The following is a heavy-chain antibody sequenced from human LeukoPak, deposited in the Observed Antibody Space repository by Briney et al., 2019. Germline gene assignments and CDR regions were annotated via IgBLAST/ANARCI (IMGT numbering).Heavy chain of an antibody. Sequence: SVKVSCKASGGTFSSYAIDWVRQAPGQGLEWMGGIIPIFGTANYAQKFQGRVTITADESTSTAYMELSSLRSEDTAVYYCARGSGDYLPFDYWGQGTLVTVSS. J-gene: IGHJ4*02. V-gene: IGHV1-69*13. CDR1: GGTFSSYA. CDR3: ARGSGDYLPFDY. D-gene: IGHD2/OR15-2a*01. CDR2: IIPIFGTA.